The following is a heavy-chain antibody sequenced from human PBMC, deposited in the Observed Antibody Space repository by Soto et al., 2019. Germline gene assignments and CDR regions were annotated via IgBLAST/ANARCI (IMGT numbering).Heavy chain of an antibody. CDR2: ISAYNGNT. J-gene: IGHJ3*02. CDR1: GYTFTSYG. Sequence: ASVKVSCKASGYTFTSYGISWVRQAPGQGLEWMGWISAYNGNTNYAQKLQGRVTMTTDTSTSTAYMELRSLRSDDTAVYYCGRIMYSGYASALDIWSQGTMVTVSS. V-gene: IGHV1-18*01. CDR3: GRIMYSGYASALDI. D-gene: IGHD5-12*01.